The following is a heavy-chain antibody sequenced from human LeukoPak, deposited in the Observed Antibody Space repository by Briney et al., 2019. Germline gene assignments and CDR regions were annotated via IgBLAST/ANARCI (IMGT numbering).Heavy chain of an antibody. J-gene: IGHJ3*02. V-gene: IGHV5-51*01. CDR3: ARHMKFNSGTDDAFAI. CDR2: IFPADSDT. CDR1: GYSFTSYR. Sequence: GESLKISCKGSGYSFTSYRIGWVRQMPGKGLEWMGIIFPADSDTRYSPSFQGQVTISADKSISTAYLQWSSLKASDTAIYYCARHMKFNSGTDDAFAIWSQGTMVTVSS. D-gene: IGHD6-19*01.